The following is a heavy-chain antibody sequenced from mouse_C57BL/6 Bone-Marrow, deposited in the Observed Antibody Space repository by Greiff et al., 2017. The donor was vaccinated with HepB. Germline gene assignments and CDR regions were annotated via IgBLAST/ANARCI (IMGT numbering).Heavy chain of an antibody. J-gene: IGHJ3*01. D-gene: IGHD2-5*01. CDR2: IDPSDSYT. CDR3: ARHSYYSNSAWFAY. Sequence: VQLQQPGAELVKPGASVKLSCKASGYTFTSYWMQWVKQRPGQGLEWIGEIDPSDSYTNYNQKFKGKATLTVDTSSSTAYMQLSSLTSEDSAVYYCARHSYYSNSAWFAYWGQGTLVTVSA. CDR1: GYTFTSYW. V-gene: IGHV1-50*01.